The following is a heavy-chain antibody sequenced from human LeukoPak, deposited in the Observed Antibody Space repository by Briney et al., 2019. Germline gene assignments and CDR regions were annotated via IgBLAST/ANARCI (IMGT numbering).Heavy chain of an antibody. J-gene: IGHJ4*02. V-gene: IGHV3-7*01. CDR3: ARGALRVVVPAAISFY. D-gene: IGHD2-2*01. Sequence: QSGGSLRLSCAASGFTFSSYWMSWVRQAPGKGLEWVANIKQDGSEKYYVDSVKGRFTISRDNAKNSLYLQMNSLRAEDTAVYYCARGALRVVVPAAISFYWGQGTLVTVSS. CDR2: IKQDGSEK. CDR1: GFTFSSYW.